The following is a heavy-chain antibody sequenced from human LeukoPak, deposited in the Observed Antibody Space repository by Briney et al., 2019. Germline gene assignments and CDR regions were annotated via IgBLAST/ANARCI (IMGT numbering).Heavy chain of an antibody. CDR2: IYSSGST. CDR3: ARSVSYYYDGSARGAFDI. V-gene: IGHV4-39*07. Sequence: PSETLSLTCSVSGASISSGSNYWGWIRQPPGKTLEWIGSIYSSGSTYYNPSLKSRVIIIIDTPKNHFSLTLSSVTAADTAVYYCARSVSYYYDGSARGAFDIWGQGTMVTVSS. CDR1: GASISSGSNY. J-gene: IGHJ3*02. D-gene: IGHD3-22*01.